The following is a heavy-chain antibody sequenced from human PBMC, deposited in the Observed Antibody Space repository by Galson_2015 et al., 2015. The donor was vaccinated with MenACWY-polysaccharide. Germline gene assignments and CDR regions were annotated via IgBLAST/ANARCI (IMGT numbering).Heavy chain of an antibody. CDR1: GFTFDDYA. J-gene: IGHJ4*02. CDR2: ISWNSGSI. V-gene: IGHV3-9*01. D-gene: IGHD5-18*01. Sequence: SLRLSCAASGFTFDDYAMHWVRQAPGKGLEWVSGISWNSGSIGYADSVKGRFTISRDNAKNSLYLQMNSLRAEDTALYYCAKDTGAFAGTAMVSYYFDYWGQGTLVTVSS. CDR3: AKDTGAFAGTAMVSYYFDY.